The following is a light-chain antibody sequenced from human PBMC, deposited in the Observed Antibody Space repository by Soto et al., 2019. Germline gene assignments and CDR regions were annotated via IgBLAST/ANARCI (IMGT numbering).Light chain of an antibody. V-gene: IGKV1-5*01. Sequence: DIPMTQSPSTLSASVGDRVTITCRASQSISSWLAWYQQKPGKAPKLLIYDASSLESGVPSRFSGSGSATEFTLTISSLQPDDSATYYCQQYNSYSWTFGQGTKVEIK. CDR3: QQYNSYSWT. CDR1: QSISSW. CDR2: DAS. J-gene: IGKJ1*01.